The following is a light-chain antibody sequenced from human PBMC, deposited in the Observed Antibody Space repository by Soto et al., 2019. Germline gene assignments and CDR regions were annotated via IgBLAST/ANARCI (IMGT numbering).Light chain of an antibody. CDR3: QRCNTAPWT. Sequence: DIQMTQSPSSLSASVGNRVTITCQASQDIATYLNWYQQKPGKAPNLLIYDASNLETGVPSRFSGGGSGTHFTLTISSLQPEDVATYYCQRCNTAPWTFGQGTKVDIK. J-gene: IGKJ1*01. V-gene: IGKV1-33*01. CDR1: QDIATY. CDR2: DAS.